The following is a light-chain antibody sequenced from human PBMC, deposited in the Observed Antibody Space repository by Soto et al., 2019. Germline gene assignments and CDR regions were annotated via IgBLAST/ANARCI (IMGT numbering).Light chain of an antibody. J-gene: IGKJ1*01. CDR3: QHYNSYSEA. V-gene: IGKV3-15*01. Sequence: EFVLTQSPVTLSLSPGERATLSCRASQTVRNNYLAWHQQKPGQAPRLLIYGASTRATGIPARFSGSGSGTEFTLTISSLQPDDFATYYCQHYNSYSEAFGQGTKVDIK. CDR2: GAS. CDR1: QTVRNN.